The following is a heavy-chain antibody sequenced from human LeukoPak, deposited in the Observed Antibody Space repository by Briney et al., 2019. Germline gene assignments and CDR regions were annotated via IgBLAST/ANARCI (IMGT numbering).Heavy chain of an antibody. V-gene: IGHV1-8*01. CDR2: MNPNSGNT. J-gene: IGHJ6*02. CDR1: GYTFTSYD. CDR3: ARVHYYGSGSYVYYYYGMDV. Sequence: GASVKASCKASGYTFTSYDINWVRQATGQGLEWMGWMNPNSGNTGYAQKFQGRVTMTRNTSISTAYMELSSLRSEDTAVYYCARVHYYGSGSYVYYYYGMDVWGQGTTVTVSS. D-gene: IGHD3-10*01.